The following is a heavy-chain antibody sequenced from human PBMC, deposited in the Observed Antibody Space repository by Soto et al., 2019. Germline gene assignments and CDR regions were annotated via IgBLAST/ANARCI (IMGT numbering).Heavy chain of an antibody. CDR2: VRSDGDTT. Sequence: EVQVLESGGGLVQPGGSLRLSCAASGFIFGNFGMNWVRQAPGKGLEWVSGVRSDGDTTYNAESVERRFTVFRDTSRNTVYLQMNNLRAEDTAIYYCAKGKGVGATPDGANCWGQGTLVTVSS. CDR1: GFIFGNFG. J-gene: IGHJ4*02. D-gene: IGHD1-26*01. V-gene: IGHV3-23*01. CDR3: AKGKGVGATPDGANC.